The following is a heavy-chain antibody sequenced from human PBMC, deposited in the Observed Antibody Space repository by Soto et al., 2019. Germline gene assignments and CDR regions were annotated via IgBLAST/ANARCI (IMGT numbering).Heavy chain of an antibody. J-gene: IGHJ5*02. V-gene: IGHV3-11*01. CDR1: GFTFSDYY. D-gene: IGHD4-17*01. CDR2: ISSSGSTI. CDR3: ARLQTNDGDVWFDP. Sequence: PGGSLRLSCAASGFTFSDYYMSWIRQAPGKGLEWVSYISSSGSTIYYADSVKGRFTISRDNAKNSLYLQMNSLRAEDTAVYCCARLQTNDGDVWFDPWGRGSLVTVYS.